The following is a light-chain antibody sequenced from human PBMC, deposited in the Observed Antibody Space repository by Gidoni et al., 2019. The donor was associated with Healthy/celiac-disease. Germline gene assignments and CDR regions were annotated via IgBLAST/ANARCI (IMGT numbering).Light chain of an antibody. V-gene: IGKV3-15*01. Sequence: VSQSVISNLACYQQKPGQAPRLLIYGASTRATGIPARFSGSGSGTEFTLTISSLQSEDFAVYYCQQYNNWPPWTFGQGTKVEIK. J-gene: IGKJ1*01. CDR2: GAS. CDR3: QQYNNWPPWT. CDR1: QSVISN.